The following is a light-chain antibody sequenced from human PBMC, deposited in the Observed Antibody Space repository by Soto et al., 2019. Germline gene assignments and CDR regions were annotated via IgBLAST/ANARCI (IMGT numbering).Light chain of an antibody. CDR3: VPSGILGR. CDR2: KAS. V-gene: IGKV1-5*03. J-gene: IGKJ1*01. CDR1: QTISSW. Sequence: DIQQTKSPATLSGSERDRVPITCRASQTISSWLAWYQQKPGKAPKLLIYKASTLKSGVPDRFSGSGSGTDFTLTISRLEPEDFAVYYCVPSGILGRFGQVTKVDIK.